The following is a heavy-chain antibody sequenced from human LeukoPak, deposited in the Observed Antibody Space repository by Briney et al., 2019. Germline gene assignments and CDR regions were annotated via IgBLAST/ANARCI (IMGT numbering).Heavy chain of an antibody. CDR2: INPNSGDT. Sequence: ASVKVSCKASGYTFTAYYMHWVRQAPGQGLEWMGWINPNSGDTNYAQKFQGRVTMARDTSINTVYMQLSRLRSDDTAVYYCATGAASYYGDWGQGTLVTVSS. D-gene: IGHD1-26*01. CDR1: GYTFTAYY. CDR3: ATGAASYYGD. V-gene: IGHV1-2*02. J-gene: IGHJ4*02.